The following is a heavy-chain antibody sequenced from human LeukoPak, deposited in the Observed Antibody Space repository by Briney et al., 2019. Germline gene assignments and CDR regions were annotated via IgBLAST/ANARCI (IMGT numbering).Heavy chain of an antibody. D-gene: IGHD6-13*01. J-gene: IGHJ5*02. CDR3: AKDRASSSWYWFDP. CDR1: GFTVSSNY. Sequence: PGGSLRLSCAASGFTVSSNYMSWVRQAPGKGLEWVSAISGSGGSTYYADSVKGRFTISRDNSKNTLYLQMNSLRAEDTAVYYCAKDRASSSWYWFDPWGQGTLVTVSS. V-gene: IGHV3-23*01. CDR2: ISGSGGST.